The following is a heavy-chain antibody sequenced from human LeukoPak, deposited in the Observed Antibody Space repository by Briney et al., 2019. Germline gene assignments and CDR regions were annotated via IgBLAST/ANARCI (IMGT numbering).Heavy chain of an antibody. CDR1: GFTFGDYA. CDR3: TTPPLFWSSYYPTGFDY. J-gene: IGHJ4*02. Sequence: QPGRSLRLSCTPSGFTFGDYAMSWVRQAPGKGLEWVGFIRSKAYGGTTEYAASVKGRFTISRDDSKSIAYLQMNSLKTEDTAVYYCTTPPLFWSSYYPTGFDYWGQGTLVTVSS. V-gene: IGHV3-49*04. D-gene: IGHD3-3*01. CDR2: IRSKAYGGTT.